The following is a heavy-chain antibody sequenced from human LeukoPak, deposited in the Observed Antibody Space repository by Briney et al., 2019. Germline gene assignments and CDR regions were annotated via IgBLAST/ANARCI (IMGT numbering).Heavy chain of an antibody. CDR1: GGSISTYY. CDR2: IYNSGST. Sequence: SETLSLTCTVSGGSISTYYWNWIRQPPGKGLEWIGHIYNSGSTNYNPSLKSRVAISVDTSKNQFSLELRSVTAADPAVYYCARVGSGTYQNWFDPWGPGTLVTVSS. J-gene: IGHJ5*02. D-gene: IGHD1-7*01. V-gene: IGHV4-4*09. CDR3: ARVGSGTYQNWFDP.